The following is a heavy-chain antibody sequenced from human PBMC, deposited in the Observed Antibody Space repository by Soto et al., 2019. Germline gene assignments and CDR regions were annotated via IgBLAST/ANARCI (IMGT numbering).Heavy chain of an antibody. D-gene: IGHD6-19*01. CDR2: IRQDGSEK. CDR3: AKEGSGWYTDY. J-gene: IGHJ4*02. CDR1: GFSFSYYW. V-gene: IGHV3-7*01. Sequence: LRLSCATSGFSFSYYWMSWVRQAPGKGLEWVANIRQDGSEKYYVDSVRGRFTISRDNAKNSLSLQMDRLRADDTAVYYCAKEGSGWYTDYWGRGTLVTVSS.